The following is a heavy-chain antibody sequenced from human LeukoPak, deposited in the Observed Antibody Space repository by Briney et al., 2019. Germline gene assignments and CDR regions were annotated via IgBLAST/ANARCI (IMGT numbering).Heavy chain of an antibody. D-gene: IGHD3-22*01. CDR3: AREGTMIGARSNAFDI. J-gene: IGHJ3*02. V-gene: IGHV3-48*01. CDR2: ISSSSSTI. CDR1: GFTFSSYS. Sequence: GGSLRLSCAASGFTFSSYSMNWVRQAPGKGLEGVSYISSSSSTIYYADSVKGRFTISRDNAKNSLYLQMNSLRAEDTAVYYCAREGTMIGARSNAFDIWGQGTMVTVSS.